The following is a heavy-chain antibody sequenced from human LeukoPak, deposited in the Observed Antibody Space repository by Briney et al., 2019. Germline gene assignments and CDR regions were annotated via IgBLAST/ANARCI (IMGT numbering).Heavy chain of an antibody. CDR1: GGSISSYY. CDR2: INHSGST. J-gene: IGHJ4*02. D-gene: IGHD1-26*01. Sequence: SETLSLTCTVSGGSISSYYWSWIRQPPGKGLEWIGEINHSGSTNCNPSLKSRVTISVDTSKNQFSLKLSSVTAADTAVYYCARLYSGSYIYWGQGTLVTVSS. CDR3: ARLYSGSYIY. V-gene: IGHV4-34*01.